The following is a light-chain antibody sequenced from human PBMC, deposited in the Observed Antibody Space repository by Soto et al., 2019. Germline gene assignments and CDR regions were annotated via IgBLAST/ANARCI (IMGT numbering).Light chain of an antibody. CDR3: QQYDAYPWT. J-gene: IGKJ2*02. V-gene: IGKV1-5*03. Sequence: DIQMTQSPSTLSASVGDRVTITCRASQSVGSWLAWYQQKPGKAPKYLIYKASILESGVPSRFSGSGSGTEFTLTISSLQPDDFASYYCQQYDAYPWTFGQGTKQDFK. CDR2: KAS. CDR1: QSVGSW.